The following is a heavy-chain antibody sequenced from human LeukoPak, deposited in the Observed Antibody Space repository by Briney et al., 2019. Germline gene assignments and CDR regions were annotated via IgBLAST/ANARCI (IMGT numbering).Heavy chain of an antibody. CDR2: IDPSGGST. D-gene: IGHD3-10*01. CDR3: ARDGHYYGSGSYYNPMYY. Sequence: GASVKVSCKASGYTFPSYYMHWLRQAPGQGLEWMGIIDPSGGSTSYAQKFQGRVTMTRDTSTSTVYMELSSLRSEDTAVYYCARDGHYYGSGSYYNPMYYWGQGTLVTVSS. V-gene: IGHV1-46*01. J-gene: IGHJ4*02. CDR1: GYTFPSYY.